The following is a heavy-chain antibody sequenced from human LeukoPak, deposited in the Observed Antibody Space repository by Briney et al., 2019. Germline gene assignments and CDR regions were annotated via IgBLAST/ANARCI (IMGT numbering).Heavy chain of an antibody. CDR2: ISGSGGST. V-gene: IGHV3-23*01. CDR3: AKDTAGGAGRYMDV. Sequence: GGSLRLSCAASGFTFSSYAMSWVRQAPGKGLEWVSAISGSGGSTYYADSVEGRFTISRDNSKNTLYLQMNSLRAEDTAVYYCAKDTAGGAGRYMDVWGKGTTVTVSS. CDR1: GFTFSSYA. D-gene: IGHD1-26*01. J-gene: IGHJ6*03.